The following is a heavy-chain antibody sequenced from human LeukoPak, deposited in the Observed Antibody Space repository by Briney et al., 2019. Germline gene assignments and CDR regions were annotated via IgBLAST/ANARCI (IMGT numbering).Heavy chain of an antibody. Sequence: PSETLSLTCTVSGGSISSGSYYWSWIRQPAGTGLEWIGRIYTSGSTNYNPSLKSRVTISVDKSKNQFSLKLSSVTAADTAVYYCARIRGYGSDFYYYYMDVWGKGTTVTVSS. J-gene: IGHJ6*03. V-gene: IGHV4-61*02. D-gene: IGHD6-19*01. CDR3: ARIRGYGSDFYYYYMDV. CDR1: GGSISSGSYY. CDR2: IYTSGST.